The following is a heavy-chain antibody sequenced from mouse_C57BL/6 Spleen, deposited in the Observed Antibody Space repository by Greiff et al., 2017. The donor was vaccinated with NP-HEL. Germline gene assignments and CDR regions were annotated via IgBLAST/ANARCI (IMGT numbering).Heavy chain of an antibody. CDR2: ISYDGSN. CDR1: GYSITSGYY. D-gene: IGHD2-4*01. Sequence: EVQLQESGPGLVKPSQSLSLTCSVTGYSITSGYYWNWIRQFPGNKLEWMGYISYDGSNNYNPSLKNRISITRDTYKNQFCLKLNAVTTEDTATYYCAREADYAGEGFAYWGQGTLVTVSA. V-gene: IGHV3-6*01. CDR3: AREADYAGEGFAY. J-gene: IGHJ3*01.